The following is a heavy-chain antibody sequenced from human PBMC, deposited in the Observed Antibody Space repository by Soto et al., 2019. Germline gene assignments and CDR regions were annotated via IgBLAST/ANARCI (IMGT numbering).Heavy chain of an antibody. J-gene: IGHJ5*02. V-gene: IGHV3-23*01. CDR1: GFFFSSYA. Sequence: PGGSLRLSCAASGFFFSSYAMSWVRQAPGKGLEWVSSISGNGGSTYYADSVKGRFTISRDNSKNTQYLQMDSLRAEDTAVYYCAKDRYINTFYWFDPWGQGTLVTVSS. CDR2: ISGNGGST. D-gene: IGHD5-12*01. CDR3: AKDRYINTFYWFDP.